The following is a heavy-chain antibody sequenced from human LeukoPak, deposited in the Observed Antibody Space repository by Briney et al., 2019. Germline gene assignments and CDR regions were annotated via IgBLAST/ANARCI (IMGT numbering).Heavy chain of an antibody. V-gene: IGHV1-18*01. Sequence: ASVKVSCKAFGYTFTSYGITWVRRAPGQGLEWMGWINTYNGDTNYAQKLQGRVTMTTDTSTGTAYMELRSLRSDDTAVYYCARWRGFTGSSDENWFDPWGQGTLVTVSS. CDR2: INTYNGDT. D-gene: IGHD6-6*01. CDR3: ARWRGFTGSSDENWFDP. CDR1: GYTFTSYG. J-gene: IGHJ5*02.